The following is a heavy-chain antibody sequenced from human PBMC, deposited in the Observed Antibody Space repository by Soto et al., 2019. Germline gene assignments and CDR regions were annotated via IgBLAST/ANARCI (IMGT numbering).Heavy chain of an antibody. Sequence: GGSRLSCAASGFTFSSYAMSWVRQAPGKGLERVSAISGSGGSTYYADSEKGRFTISRDNSKNTLYLQMNSLRAEDTAVYYCAKFSIVVVPAARNAEFDYWGQGTLVTVSS. CDR3: AKFSIVVVPAARNAEFDY. V-gene: IGHV3-23*01. J-gene: IGHJ4*02. CDR1: GFTFSSYA. CDR2: ISGSGGST. D-gene: IGHD2-2*01.